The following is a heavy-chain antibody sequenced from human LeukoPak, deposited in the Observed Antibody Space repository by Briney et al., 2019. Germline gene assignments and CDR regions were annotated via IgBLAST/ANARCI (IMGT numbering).Heavy chain of an antibody. V-gene: IGHV4-34*01. CDR2: IYHSGGA. D-gene: IGHD3-10*01. CDR3: ARHGSYCFDS. J-gene: IGHJ4*02. CDR1: GVSFSISY. Sequence: KPSETLSLTYGVSGVSFSISYWSWIRQPPGKGLEWIGQIYHSGGANYNPSLRSRVTISIDTSKNQLSLRLSSVTAADTAVYYCARHGSYCFDSWGQGTLVTVSS.